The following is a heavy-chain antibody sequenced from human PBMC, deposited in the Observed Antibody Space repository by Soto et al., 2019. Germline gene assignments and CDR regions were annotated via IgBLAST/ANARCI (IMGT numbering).Heavy chain of an antibody. CDR3: VRLTSDDSSGYYCY. CDR1: GFTFSSYS. CDR2: SSSYI. J-gene: IGHJ4*02. D-gene: IGHD3-22*01. Sequence: EVQLVESGGGLVKPGGSLRLSCAASGFTFSSYSMNWVRQAPGKGLEWVSSSSSYIYYADSVKGRFTISRDNAKNSLYLQMNSLIAEDTAVYYCVRLTSDDSSGYYCYWGQGTLVNVSS. V-gene: IGHV3-21*01.